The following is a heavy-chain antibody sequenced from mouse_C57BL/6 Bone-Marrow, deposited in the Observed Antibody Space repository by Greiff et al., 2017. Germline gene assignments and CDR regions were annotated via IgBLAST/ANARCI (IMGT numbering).Heavy chain of an antibody. V-gene: IGHV1-53*01. CDR3: ARSVIYYDYDAVMDY. D-gene: IGHD2-4*01. J-gene: IGHJ4*01. CDR1: GYTFTSYW. Sequence: QVQLQQPGPELVKPGASVKLSCKASGYTFTSYWMNWVKQRPGQGLEWIGHINPSNGGTNYNEKFKGKATLTVDKSSSPAYMPLSSLTSEDSAVYYCARSVIYYDYDAVMDYWGQGTSVTVSS. CDR2: INPSNGGT.